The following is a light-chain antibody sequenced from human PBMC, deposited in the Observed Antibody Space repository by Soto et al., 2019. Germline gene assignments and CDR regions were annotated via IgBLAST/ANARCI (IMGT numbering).Light chain of an antibody. CDR2: KAS. Sequence: DIQMTQSPSTLSASIGDRVTITCRASQSISSWLAWYQQKPGKAPRLLIYKASSLQSGVPSRFSGSGSGTEFTLTISRLQPEDFATYYCLQDYTYPWTFGQGTKVDIK. V-gene: IGKV1-5*03. CDR3: LQDYTYPWT. J-gene: IGKJ1*01. CDR1: QSISSW.